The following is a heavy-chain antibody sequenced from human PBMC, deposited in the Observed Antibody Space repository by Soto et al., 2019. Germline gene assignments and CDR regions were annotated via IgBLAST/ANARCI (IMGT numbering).Heavy chain of an antibody. CDR1: GYTLTELS. J-gene: IGHJ4*02. D-gene: IGHD5-18*01. CDR2: FDPEDGET. Sequence: ASLKVSCKVSGYTLTELSMHWVRQAPGKGLEWMGGFDPEDGETIYAQKFQGRVTMTEDTSTDTAYMELSSLRSEDTAVYYCATARGRGYSYGYVHYWGQGTLVTVSS. V-gene: IGHV1-24*01. CDR3: ATARGRGYSYGYVHY.